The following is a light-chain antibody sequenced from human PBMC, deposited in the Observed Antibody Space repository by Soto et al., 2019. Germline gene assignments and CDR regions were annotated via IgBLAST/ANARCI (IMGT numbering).Light chain of an antibody. CDR3: SSYAGSNNFEV. CDR1: SSDVGAYNY. J-gene: IGLJ2*01. CDR2: EVT. V-gene: IGLV2-8*01. Sequence: QSALTQPPSASGSPGQSVTISCTGTSSDVGAYNYVSWYQQHPGKAPKLIIYEVTKRPSGVPDRFSASKSGNAASLTVSGLQADDEADYYCSSYAGSNNFEVFGGGTKLTVL.